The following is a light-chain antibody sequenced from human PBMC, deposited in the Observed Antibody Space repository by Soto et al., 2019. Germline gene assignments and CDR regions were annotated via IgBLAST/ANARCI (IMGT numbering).Light chain of an antibody. Sequence: QLVLTQPPSASGTPGQRVTISWSGSSANIGSNYVYWYQQLPGTAPKLLIYRNNQRPSGVPDRFSGSKSGTSASLAISGLRSEDEADYYCAAWDDSLSGLYVFCTGTKLTVL. CDR2: RNN. CDR3: AAWDDSLSGLYV. CDR1: SANIGSNY. V-gene: IGLV1-47*01. J-gene: IGLJ1*01.